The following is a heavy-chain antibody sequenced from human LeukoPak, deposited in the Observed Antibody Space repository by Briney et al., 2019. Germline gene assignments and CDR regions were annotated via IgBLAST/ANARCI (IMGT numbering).Heavy chain of an antibody. CDR1: GFTFSTHS. D-gene: IGHD3-10*01. CDR2: ISHSGNDI. CDR3: AGDGTGVLPGDAFDI. V-gene: IGHV3-21*05. Sequence: PGGSLTLSCAASGFTFSTHSMNWVRQAPGKGLEWVSYISHSGNDIYYGESVRGRFTISRDNAKNSLYLQMHTLGAEDTAVYYCAGDGTGVLPGDAFDIWSQGTMVNVSS. J-gene: IGHJ3*02.